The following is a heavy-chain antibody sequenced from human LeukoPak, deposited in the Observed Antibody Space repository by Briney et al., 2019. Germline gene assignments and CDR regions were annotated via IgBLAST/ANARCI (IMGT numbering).Heavy chain of an antibody. J-gene: IGHJ5*02. CDR1: GFTFSTYE. CDR2: IYTDDTT. CDR3: ARDRAAADP. D-gene: IGHD6-13*01. Sequence: GGSLRLSCAASGFTFSTYEMNWVRQAPGKGLECVSVIYTDDTTYYADSVKGRFTISRDDSKNTLSLQMDSLSAEDTAVYYCARDRAAADPWGQGTLVTVSS. V-gene: IGHV3-53*01.